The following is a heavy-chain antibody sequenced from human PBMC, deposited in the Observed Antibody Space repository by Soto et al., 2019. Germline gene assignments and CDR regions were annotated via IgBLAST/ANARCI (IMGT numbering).Heavy chain of an antibody. V-gene: IGHV4-39*02. D-gene: IGHD2-15*01. CDR1: GASIKSRNYF. J-gene: IGHJ4*02. CDR2: IHSSGGT. CDR3: GRLAEADTGHTDFDF. Sequence: QLQLQETGPGLVKPSETLSLTCTVSGASIKSRNYFWGWIRQPPGKGLEFVGSIHSSGGTYYNPSLKSRVTVSVDLSNSHFSLSLKSLTATDTAVYYCGRLAEADTGHTDFDFWGQGTLVTVSS.